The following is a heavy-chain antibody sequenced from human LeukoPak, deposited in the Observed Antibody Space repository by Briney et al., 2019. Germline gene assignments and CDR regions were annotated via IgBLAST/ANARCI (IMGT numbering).Heavy chain of an antibody. J-gene: IGHJ4*02. CDR1: GFTFSSYS. CDR2: ISSSSSYI. D-gene: IGHD6-13*01. V-gene: IGHV3-21*01. Sequence: GGSLRLSCAASGFTFSSYSMNWVRQAPGKGLGWVSSISSSSSYIYYADSVKGRFAISRDNAKNSLYLQMNSLRAEDTAVYYCARVLAAAGTLSFDYWGQGTLVTVSS. CDR3: ARVLAAAGTLSFDY.